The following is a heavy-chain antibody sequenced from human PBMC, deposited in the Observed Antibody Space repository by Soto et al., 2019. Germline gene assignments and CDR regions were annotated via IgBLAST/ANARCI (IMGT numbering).Heavy chain of an antibody. CDR1: GGSISSYY. CDR3: ARDRSTSVNGMDV. V-gene: IGHV4-59*01. J-gene: IGHJ6*02. CDR2: IYYSGST. D-gene: IGHD2-2*01. Sequence: SETLSLTCTVSGGSISSYYWSWIRQPPGKGLEWIGYIYYSGSTNYNPSLKSRVTISVDTSKNQFSLKLSSVTAADTAVYYCARDRSTSVNGMDVWGQGTTVTVSS.